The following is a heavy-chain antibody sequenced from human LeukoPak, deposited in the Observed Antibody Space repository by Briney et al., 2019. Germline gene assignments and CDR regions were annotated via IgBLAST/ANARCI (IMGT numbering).Heavy chain of an antibody. CDR2: INHSGST. CDR3: ARDLVIVVVPAAIEYRGWFDP. D-gene: IGHD2-2*01. J-gene: IGHJ5*02. V-gene: IGHV4-34*01. CDR1: GGSFSGYY. Sequence: SETLSLTCAVYGGSFSGYYWSWIRQPPGKGLEWIGEINHSGSTNYNPSLKSRVTISVDTSKNQFSLKLSSVTAADTAVYYCARDLVIVVVPAAIEYRGWFDPWGQGTLVTVSS.